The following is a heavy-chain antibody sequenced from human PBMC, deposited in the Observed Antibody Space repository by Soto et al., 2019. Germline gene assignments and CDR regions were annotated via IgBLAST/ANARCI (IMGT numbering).Heavy chain of an antibody. CDR2: INAGNGHT. Sequence: ASVKVSCKASGYTFNTYAMHWVRQAPGQRLEWTGWINAGNGHTEYLQKFQGRVTMTRNTSIITAYMELSSLRSEDTAVYYCARGAVAGRRDLGYWGQGTLVTSPQ. J-gene: IGHJ4*02. V-gene: IGHV1-3*01. CDR1: GYTFNTYA. D-gene: IGHD6-19*01. CDR3: ARGAVAGRRDLGY.